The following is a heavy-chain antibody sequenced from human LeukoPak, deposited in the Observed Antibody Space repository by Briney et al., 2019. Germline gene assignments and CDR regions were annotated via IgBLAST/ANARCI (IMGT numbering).Heavy chain of an antibody. D-gene: IGHD6-13*01. CDR3: AVLAATDSNDY. CDR2: ISWNSGSI. J-gene: IGHJ4*02. Sequence: GGSLRLSCAASGFTFDDYAMHWVRQAPGKGLEWVSGISWNSGSIGYADSVKGRFTISRDNAKNSLYLQMNSLRAEDTAVYYCAVLAATDSNDYWGQGTLVTVSS. V-gene: IGHV3-9*01. CDR1: GFTFDDYA.